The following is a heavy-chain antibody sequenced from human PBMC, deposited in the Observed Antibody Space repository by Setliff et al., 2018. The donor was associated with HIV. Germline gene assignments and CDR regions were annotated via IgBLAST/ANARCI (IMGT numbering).Heavy chain of an antibody. CDR2: ITDDGGTT. Sequence: PGGSLRLSCAASGFTFNTYTMTWVRQAPGRGLEWVSSITDDGGTTHYAGSVKGRFTIARDNSNSTLYLQKNSLRVEDTARYYCAKSSGSSSSTNLEDWGPGTWCTDSS. CDR1: GFTFNTYT. CDR3: AKSSGSSSSTNLED. J-gene: IGHJ4*02. V-gene: IGHV3-23*01. D-gene: IGHD6-6*01.